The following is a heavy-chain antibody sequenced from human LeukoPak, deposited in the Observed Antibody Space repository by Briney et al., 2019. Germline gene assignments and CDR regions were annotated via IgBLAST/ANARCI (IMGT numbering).Heavy chain of an antibody. J-gene: IGHJ4*02. CDR3: ARGEYYDILTGYFED. D-gene: IGHD3-9*01. Sequence: GESLKISCKGSGYSFTSYWIGWVRQMPEKGLEWMGIIYPGDSDTRYSPSFQGQVTISADKSISTAYLQWSSLKASDTAMYCCARGEYYDILTGYFEDWGQGTLVTVSS. CDR1: GYSFTSYW. V-gene: IGHV5-51*01. CDR2: IYPGDSDT.